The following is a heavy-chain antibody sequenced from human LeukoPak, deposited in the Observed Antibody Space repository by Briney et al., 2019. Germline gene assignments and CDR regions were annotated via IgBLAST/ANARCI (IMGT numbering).Heavy chain of an antibody. J-gene: IGHJ5*02. Sequence: SETLSLTCAVYGGSFSGYYWSWIRQPPGKGLEWIGEINHSGSTNYNLSLKSRVTISVDTSKNQFSLKLSSVTAADTAVYYCAREGINYYGSGSYSRRWFDPWGQGTLVTVSS. CDR1: GGSFSGYY. V-gene: IGHV4-34*01. CDR2: INHSGST. CDR3: AREGINYYGSGSYSRRWFDP. D-gene: IGHD3-10*01.